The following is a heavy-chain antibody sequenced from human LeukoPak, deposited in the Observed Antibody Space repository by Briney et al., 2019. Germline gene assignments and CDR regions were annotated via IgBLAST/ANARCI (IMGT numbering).Heavy chain of an antibody. CDR1: GGSISSGGYS. CDR2: IYHSGST. CDR3: ARGKFDPYSSSWYGRWFDP. D-gene: IGHD6-13*01. Sequence: PSETLSLTCAVSGGSISSGGYSWSWIRQPPGKGLEWIGYIYHSGSTYYNPSLKSRVTISVDRSKNQFSLKLSSVTAADTAVYYCARGKFDPYSSSWYGRWFDPWAREPWSPSPQ. J-gene: IGHJ5*02. V-gene: IGHV4-30-2*01.